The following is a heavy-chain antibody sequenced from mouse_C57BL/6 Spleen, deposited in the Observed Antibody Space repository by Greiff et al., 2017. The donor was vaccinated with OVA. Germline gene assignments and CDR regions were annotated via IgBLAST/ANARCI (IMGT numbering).Heavy chain of an antibody. Sequence: VQLKQPGAELVMPGASVKLSCKASGYTFTSYWMHWVKQRPGQGLEWIGEIDPSDSYTNYNQKFKGKSTLTVDKSSSTAYMQLSSLTSEDSAVYYCARGYYYGSSYSAMDYWGQGTSVTVSS. D-gene: IGHD1-1*01. V-gene: IGHV1-69*01. J-gene: IGHJ4*01. CDR2: IDPSDSYT. CDR1: GYTFTSYW. CDR3: ARGYYYGSSYSAMDY.